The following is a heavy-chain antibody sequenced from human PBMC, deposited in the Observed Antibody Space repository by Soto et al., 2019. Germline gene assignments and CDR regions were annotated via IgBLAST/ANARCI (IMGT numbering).Heavy chain of an antibody. Sequence: SETLSLTCAVYGGYFSGYYWSWISKPPGKGLEWIGEINHSGSTNYNPSLKSRVTISVDTSKNQFSLKLSSVTAADTAVYYCARGRIREYSSSGTTYYYYYGMDVWGQGTTVTVSS. J-gene: IGHJ6*02. D-gene: IGHD6-6*01. V-gene: IGHV4-34*01. CDR2: INHSGST. CDR1: GGYFSGYY. CDR3: ARGRIREYSSSGTTYYYYYGMDV.